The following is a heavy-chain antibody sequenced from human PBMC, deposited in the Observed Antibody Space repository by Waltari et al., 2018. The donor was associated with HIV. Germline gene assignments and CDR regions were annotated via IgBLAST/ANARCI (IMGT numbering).Heavy chain of an antibody. J-gene: IGHJ4*02. Sequence: QVQLVQSGAEVKKAGASVKVSCRASGYTFSDYYPHWVRQAPGQGLEWMGLIHPKSGDTNYAPQFQDRLTLTRDTSIATAYMELTSLDSDDTAMYFCARDQTTWYDSSGAADSWGQGTLVSVSS. V-gene: IGHV1-2*02. CDR1: GYTFSDYY. CDR3: ARDQTTWYDSSGAADS. D-gene: IGHD2-15*01. CDR2: IHPKSGDT.